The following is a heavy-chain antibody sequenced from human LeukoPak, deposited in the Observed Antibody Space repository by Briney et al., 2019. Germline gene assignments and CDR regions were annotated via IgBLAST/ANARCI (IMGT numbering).Heavy chain of an antibody. J-gene: IGHJ4*02. CDR2: INGDGSST. CDR3: ARVGISGWYPLGY. V-gene: IGHV3-74*01. Sequence: GGSLRLSCAASGFTFSSYWMHWVRQAAGKGLEWVSRINGDGSSTSYADSVKGRFTVSRDNAKNTLYLQMNSLRAEDTAVYYCARVGISGWYPLGYWGQGTLVTVSS. D-gene: IGHD6-19*01. CDR1: GFTFSSYW.